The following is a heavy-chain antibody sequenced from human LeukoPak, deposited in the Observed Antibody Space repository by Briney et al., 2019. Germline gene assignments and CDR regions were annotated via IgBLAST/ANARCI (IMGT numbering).Heavy chain of an antibody. CDR3: ARGRGGYFPFDP. V-gene: IGHV1-2*02. CDR2: INPNSGGT. CDR1: GYTFTGYY. D-gene: IGHD2-2*03. J-gene: IGHJ5*02. Sequence: EASVKVSCKASGYTFTGYYMHWVRQAPGQGLEWMGWINPNSGGTNYAQKFQGRVTMTRDTSISTAYMELSRRRSDDTAVYYCARGRGGYFPFDPWGQGTLVTVSS.